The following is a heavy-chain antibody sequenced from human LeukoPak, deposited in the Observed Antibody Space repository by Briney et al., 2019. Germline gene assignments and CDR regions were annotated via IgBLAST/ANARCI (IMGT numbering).Heavy chain of an antibody. Sequence: GGSLRLSCAASGFTFSSYWMHWVRRAPGKGLVWVSRINSDGSSTSYADSVKGRFTISRDNAKNTLYLQMNSLRAEDTAVYYCARDGAVGEDWFDPWGQGTLVTVSS. CDR2: INSDGSST. D-gene: IGHD3-16*01. CDR1: GFTFSSYW. CDR3: ARDGAVGEDWFDP. J-gene: IGHJ5*02. V-gene: IGHV3-74*01.